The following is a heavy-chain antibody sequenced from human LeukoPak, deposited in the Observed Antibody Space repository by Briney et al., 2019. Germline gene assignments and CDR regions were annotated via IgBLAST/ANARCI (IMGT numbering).Heavy chain of an antibody. CDR3: ARGDDSGYYDYFDY. CDR1: GFTVDSNY. Sequence: QAGGSLRLSCAASGFTVDSNYLSWARQAPGEGLEWVSTIYTGGNTYYAASVKGRFTISRDFSKNTVFLHMNSLRAEDTAMYYCARGDDSGYYDYFDYWGQGALVTVSS. V-gene: IGHV3-53*01. CDR2: IYTGGNT. J-gene: IGHJ4*02. D-gene: IGHD3-22*01.